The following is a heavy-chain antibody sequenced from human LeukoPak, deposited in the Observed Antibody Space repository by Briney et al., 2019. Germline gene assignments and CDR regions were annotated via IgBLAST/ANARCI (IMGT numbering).Heavy chain of an antibody. J-gene: IGHJ4*02. CDR2: IWSGGSIA. D-gene: IGHD3/OR15-3a*01. CDR3: TRVATAGTWTYY. Sequence: GGSLRLSCAASGFTFSDYCMQWVRQAPGKGLECLSVIWSGGSIADYAESVRGRFTISRDNSKNTVYLQMNSLRAEDTAIYFCTRVATAGTWTYYWGQGTLVTASS. V-gene: IGHV3-33*03. CDR1: GFTFSDYC.